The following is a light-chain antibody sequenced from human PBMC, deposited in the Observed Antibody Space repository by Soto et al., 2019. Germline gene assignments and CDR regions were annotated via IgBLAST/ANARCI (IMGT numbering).Light chain of an antibody. CDR2: GAS. J-gene: IGKJ1*01. Sequence: DIVMTHSPLSLPVTPGEPASLSCGASQSVSSSYLAWYQQKPGQAPRLLIYGASSRATGIPDRFSGSGSGTDFTLTISRLEPEDFAVYYCQQYGSSPRTFGQGTKVDIK. V-gene: IGKV3-20*01. CDR1: QSVSSSY. CDR3: QQYGSSPRT.